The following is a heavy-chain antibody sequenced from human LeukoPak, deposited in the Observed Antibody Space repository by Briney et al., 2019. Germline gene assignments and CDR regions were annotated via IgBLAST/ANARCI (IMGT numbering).Heavy chain of an antibody. CDR3: AKSSNWFDR. J-gene: IGHJ5*02. CDR2: IYHGGST. Sequence: SETLSLTCTVSGYSINSAYYWGWIRQPPEKGLEWIGSIYHGGSTYFNPSLKSRVTISIDTSKNQFSLKLRSVTAADTAVYYCAKSSNWFDRWGQGSLVTVSS. CDR1: GYSINSAYY. V-gene: IGHV4-38-2*02. D-gene: IGHD2-2*01.